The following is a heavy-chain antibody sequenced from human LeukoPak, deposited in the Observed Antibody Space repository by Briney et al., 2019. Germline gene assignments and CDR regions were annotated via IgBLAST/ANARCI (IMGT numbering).Heavy chain of an antibody. CDR1: GGSISSNY. D-gene: IGHD6-13*01. V-gene: IGHV4-59*01. CDR3: ARVQQQLLPFDY. Sequence: KPSETLSLTCSVSGGSISSNYWSWIRQPPGKGLEWIGNIYYSGSTNYNPSLKSRVTISVDTSKNQFSLKLSSVTAADTAVYYCARVQQQLLPFDYGGQGILVTVS. CDR2: IYYSGST. J-gene: IGHJ4*02.